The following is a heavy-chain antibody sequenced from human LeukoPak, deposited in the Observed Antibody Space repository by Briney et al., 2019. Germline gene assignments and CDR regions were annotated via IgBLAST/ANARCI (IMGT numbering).Heavy chain of an antibody. V-gene: IGHV4-31*03. D-gene: IGHD3-22*01. Sequence: PSETLSLTCTVSGGSISSGGYYWSWLRQHPGKGLEWIGYIYYSGSTYYNPSLKSRVTISVDTSKNQFSLKLSSVTAADTAVYYCARDGDYYDSSGYYRVNWFDPWGQGTLVTVSS. CDR1: GGSISSGGYY. J-gene: IGHJ5*02. CDR3: ARDGDYYDSSGYYRVNWFDP. CDR2: IYYSGST.